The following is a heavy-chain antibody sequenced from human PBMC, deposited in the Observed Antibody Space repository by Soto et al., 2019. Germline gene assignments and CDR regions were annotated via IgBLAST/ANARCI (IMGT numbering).Heavy chain of an antibody. V-gene: IGHV5-51*01. CDR3: ASTTYYYDSSGYADAFDI. CDR1: GYSFTSYW. Sequence: PGESLKISCKGSGYSFTSYWIGWVRQMPGKGLEWMGIIYPGDSDTRYSPSFQGQVTISADKSISTAYLQWSSLKASDTAMYYCASTTYYYDSSGYADAFDIWGQGTMVTVSS. D-gene: IGHD3-22*01. CDR2: IYPGDSDT. J-gene: IGHJ3*02.